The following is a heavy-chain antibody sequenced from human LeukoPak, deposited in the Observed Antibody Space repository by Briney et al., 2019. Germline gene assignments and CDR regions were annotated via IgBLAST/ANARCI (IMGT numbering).Heavy chain of an antibody. CDR1: GYTFTHYD. Sequence: ASVTVSCKPSGYTFTHYDIFWVRPAPAQGLEWMGRISPYNGDTYYAQKLQGRVTMTTDTSTRTAYLQLESLTSDDTAVYYCARKRGGCYPDWGQGTLVIVSS. CDR3: ARKRGGCYPD. D-gene: IGHD2-15*01. V-gene: IGHV1-18*01. CDR2: ISPYNGDT. J-gene: IGHJ4*02.